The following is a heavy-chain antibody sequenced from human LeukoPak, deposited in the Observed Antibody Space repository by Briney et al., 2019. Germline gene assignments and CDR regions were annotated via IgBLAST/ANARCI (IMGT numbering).Heavy chain of an antibody. J-gene: IGHJ4*02. CDR1: GGSISSSSYY. CDR2: IYYNGST. V-gene: IGHV4-39*07. D-gene: IGHD6-25*01. CDR3: ARAPSRGYALFDY. Sequence: SETLSLTCTVSGGSISSSSYYWGWIRQPPGKGLEWIGSIYYNGSTYYNPSLKSRVTISVDTSKNQFSLKLSSVTAADTAVYYCARAPSRGYALFDYWGQGTLVTVSS.